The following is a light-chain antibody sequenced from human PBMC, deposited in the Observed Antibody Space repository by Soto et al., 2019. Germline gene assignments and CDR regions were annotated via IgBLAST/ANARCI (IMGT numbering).Light chain of an antibody. CDR1: QSVNAN. CDR3: QQYNTWLWT. Sequence: EVVMTQSPATLSVSPGERATLSCRASQSVNANLAWYQQKPGQAPRLLIHGASNRATGIPARFSGSGFGTGFVPSIRSLQSEDLAVYYCQQYNTWLWTVGQGTKVEI. J-gene: IGKJ1*01. V-gene: IGKV3-15*01. CDR2: GAS.